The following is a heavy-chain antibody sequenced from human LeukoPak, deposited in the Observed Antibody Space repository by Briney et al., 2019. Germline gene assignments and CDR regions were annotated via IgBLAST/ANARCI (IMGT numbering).Heavy chain of an antibody. CDR1: GYTFTSYG. J-gene: IGHJ6*02. CDR3: ARGQDSSGYYYYYYGMDV. V-gene: IGHV1-18*01. Sequence: ASVKVSCKASGYTFTSYGISWVRQAPGQGLEWMGWISAYNGNTNYAQKLQGRVTMTTDTSTSTAYMELRSLRSDDTAVYYCARGQDSSGYYYYYYGMDVWGQGTTVTVSS. CDR2: ISAYNGNT. D-gene: IGHD3-22*01.